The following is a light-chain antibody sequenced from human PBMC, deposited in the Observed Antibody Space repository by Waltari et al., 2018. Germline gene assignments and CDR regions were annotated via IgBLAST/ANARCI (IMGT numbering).Light chain of an antibody. V-gene: IGLV3-21*02. CDR1: NIGSKN. Sequence: SYVLTQPPSVSVAPGQTARISCDGNNIGSKNVHWYQQKPRQAPVLVVYDDGDRPSGIPARFSGSNSGNTATLTISRVDAGDEADYYCQVWDSGSDHYVFGTVTKVTVL. CDR2: DDG. J-gene: IGLJ1*01. CDR3: QVWDSGSDHYV.